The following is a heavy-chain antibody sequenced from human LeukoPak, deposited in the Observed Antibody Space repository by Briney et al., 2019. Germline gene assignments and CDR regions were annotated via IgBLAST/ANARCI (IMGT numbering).Heavy chain of an antibody. CDR2: VYYSGGT. Sequence: SETLSLTCTVSGGSFSSHFWSWIRQPPGKGLEWIGYVYYSGGTNYNPSLKSRVTISVDTSKNQFSLKLTSVTAADTAVYYCARFEGVATFDYWGQGTLVTLSS. CDR3: ARFEGVATFDY. J-gene: IGHJ4*02. D-gene: IGHD5-12*01. V-gene: IGHV4-59*11. CDR1: GGSFSSHF.